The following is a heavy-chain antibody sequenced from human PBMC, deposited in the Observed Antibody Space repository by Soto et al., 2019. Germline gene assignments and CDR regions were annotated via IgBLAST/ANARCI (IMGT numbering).Heavy chain of an antibody. CDR1: GGSISSSSYY. D-gene: IGHD6-13*01. CDR3: ARRAKRAAAGTPFQH. V-gene: IGHV4-39*01. J-gene: IGHJ1*01. Sequence: SETLSLTCTVSGGSISSSSYYWGWIRQPPGKGLEWIGSIYYSGSTYYNPSLKSRVTISVDTSKNQFSLKLSSVTAADTAVYYCARRAKRAAAGTPFQHWGQGTLVTVSS. CDR2: IYYSGST.